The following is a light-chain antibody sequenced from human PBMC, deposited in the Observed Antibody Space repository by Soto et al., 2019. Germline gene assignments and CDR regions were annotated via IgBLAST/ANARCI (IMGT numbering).Light chain of an antibody. J-gene: IGLJ2*01. V-gene: IGLV1-51*01. CDR2: DNN. CDR1: SSNIGNNY. Sequence: QSVLTRPPSVSAAPGQKVTISFSGSSSNIGNNYVSWYQQLPGTAPKLLIYDNNKRPSGIPDRFSGSKSGTSATLGITGLQTGDEADYYCGTWDSSLSAVVFGGGTRSPS. CDR3: GTWDSSLSAVV.